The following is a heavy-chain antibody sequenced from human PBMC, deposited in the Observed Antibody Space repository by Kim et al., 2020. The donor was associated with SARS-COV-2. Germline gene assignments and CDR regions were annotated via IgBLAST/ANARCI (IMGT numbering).Heavy chain of an antibody. D-gene: IGHD5-12*01. Sequence: SETLSLTCAVYGGSFSGYYWSWIRQPPGKGLEWIGEINHSGSTNYNPSLKSRVTISVDTSKNQFSLKLSSVTAADTAVYYCAREGDGYNWGFDYWGQGTLVTVSS. CDR3: AREGDGYNWGFDY. CDR2: INHSGST. J-gene: IGHJ4*02. CDR1: GGSFSGYY. V-gene: IGHV4-34*01.